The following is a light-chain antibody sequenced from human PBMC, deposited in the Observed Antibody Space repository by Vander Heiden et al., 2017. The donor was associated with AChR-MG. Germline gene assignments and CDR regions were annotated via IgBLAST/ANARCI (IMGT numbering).Light chain of an antibody. CDR2: QDK. CDR3: QAWDSSIVI. V-gene: IGLV3-1*01. J-gene: IGLJ2*01. CDR1: KLGGKY. Sequence: SYDLTQPPSVSVSPGQTASITCAGDKLGGKYVFWYQQKPGQSPVMVINQDKKRPSGIPERFSGSNSGNTATLNIGGTQVLDEADYYCQAWDSSIVIFGGGTKLTVL.